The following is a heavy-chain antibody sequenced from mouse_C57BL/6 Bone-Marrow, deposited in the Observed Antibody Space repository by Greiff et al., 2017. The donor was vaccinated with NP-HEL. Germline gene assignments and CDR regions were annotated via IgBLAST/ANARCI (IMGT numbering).Heavy chain of an antibody. V-gene: IGHV2-5*01. J-gene: IGHJ3*01. CDR3: AKKGGLYWGFAY. Sequence: VQGVESGPGLVQPSQSLSITCTVSGFSLTSYGVHWVRQSPGKGLEWLGVIWRGGSTDYNAAFMSRLSITKDNSKSQVFFKMNSLQADDTAIYYCAKKGGLYWGFAYWGQGTLVTVSA. CDR1: GFSLTSYG. D-gene: IGHD2-1*01. CDR2: IWRGGST.